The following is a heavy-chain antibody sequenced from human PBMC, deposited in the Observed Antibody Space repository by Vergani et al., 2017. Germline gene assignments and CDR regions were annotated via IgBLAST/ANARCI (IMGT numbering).Heavy chain of an antibody. CDR2: ISYDGSNK. CDR3: ARDKSIEAPNWFDP. J-gene: IGHJ5*02. CDR1: GCTFSSYA. D-gene: IGHD6-6*01. Sequence: QVQLVESGGGVVQPGRSLRLSCAASGCTFSSYAMHWVRQAPGKGLEWVAFISYDGSNKYYADSVKGRFTISRDHSKNTLYLQMNSLRAEDTAVYYCARDKSIEAPNWFDPWGQGTLVTVSS. V-gene: IGHV3-30-3*01.